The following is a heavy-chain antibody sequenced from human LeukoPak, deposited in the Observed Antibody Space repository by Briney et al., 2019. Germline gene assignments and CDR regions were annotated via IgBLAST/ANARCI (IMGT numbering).Heavy chain of an antibody. D-gene: IGHD2-2*01. J-gene: IGHJ6*03. Sequence: SETLSLTCAVYGGSFSGYYWSWIRQPPGKGLEWIGEINHSGSTSYNPSLKSRVTISVDTSKNQFSLKLSSVTAADTAVYYCARHDRDCSSTSCYHYMDVWGKGTTVTVSS. CDR3: ARHDRDCSSTSCYHYMDV. CDR1: GGSFSGYY. V-gene: IGHV4-34*01. CDR2: INHSGST.